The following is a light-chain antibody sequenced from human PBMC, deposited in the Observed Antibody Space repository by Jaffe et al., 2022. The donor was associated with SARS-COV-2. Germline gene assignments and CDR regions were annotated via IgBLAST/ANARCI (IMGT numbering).Light chain of an antibody. V-gene: IGLV2-14*01. J-gene: IGLJ2*01. CDR2: DVT. CDR3: SSYTSTSTYVL. Sequence: QSALTQPASVSGSPGQSITISCTGTSSDVGGYDYVSWYQQHPGKAPKLMIYDVTNRPSGVTDRFSGSKSGNTASLTISGLQAEDEADYHCSSYTSTSTYVLFGGGTKLTVL. CDR1: SSDVGGYDY.